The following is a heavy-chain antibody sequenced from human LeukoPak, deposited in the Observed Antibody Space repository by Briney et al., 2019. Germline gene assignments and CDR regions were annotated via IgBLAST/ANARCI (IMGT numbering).Heavy chain of an antibody. CDR2: INYSGST. Sequence: SEILSLTCTVSGGSISNYYWSWIRQPPGKGLEWIGYINYSGSTTYNPSLKSRVTISVDTSKNQFSLKLTSATAADTAVYYCARQAAANSIDYWGQGTVVTVSS. CDR3: ARQAAANSIDY. D-gene: IGHD2-2*01. CDR1: GGSISNYY. J-gene: IGHJ4*02. V-gene: IGHV4-59*08.